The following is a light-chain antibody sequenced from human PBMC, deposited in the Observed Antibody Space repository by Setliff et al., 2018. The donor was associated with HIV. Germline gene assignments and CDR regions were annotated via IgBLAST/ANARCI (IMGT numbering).Light chain of an antibody. CDR3: CSYAGDSTYV. CDR1: SSDVGGYYS. J-gene: IGLJ1*01. CDR2: EVS. V-gene: IGLV2-23*02. Sequence: QSVLTQPASVSGSPGQSITISCTGISSDVGGYYSVSWYQQHPGKAPKLMIYEVSRRPSGVSNRFSGSKSGNTASLTISGLQAEDEADYYCCSYAGDSTYVFGPGTKVTVL.